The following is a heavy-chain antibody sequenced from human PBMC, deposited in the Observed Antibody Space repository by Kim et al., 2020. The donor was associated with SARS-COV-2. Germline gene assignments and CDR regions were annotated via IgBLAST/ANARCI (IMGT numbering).Heavy chain of an antibody. J-gene: IGHJ4*02. V-gene: IGHV3-48*02. D-gene: IGHD3-3*01. Sequence: VGFLRLSCADSGFTFSSYSMNWVRQAPGKGLEWVSYISSSSSTIYYADSVKGRFTISRDNAKNSLYLQMNSLSDEDTAVYYCARDHDLWAYWGQGTLVTVSS. CDR2: ISSSSSTI. CDR1: GFTFSSYS. CDR3: ARDHDLWAY.